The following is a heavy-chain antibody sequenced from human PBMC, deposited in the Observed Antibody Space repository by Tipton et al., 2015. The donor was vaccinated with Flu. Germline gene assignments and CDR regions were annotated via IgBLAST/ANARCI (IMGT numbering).Heavy chain of an antibody. CDR3: ARTASNYGADAFDL. D-gene: IGHD4-11*01. J-gene: IGHJ3*01. CDR2: VVRTGDT. Sequence: SLRLSCAASGFIFSFYDMHWVRQGRGKGLEWVSAVVRTGDTVYSASVKGRFTISRDSSRNSLYLEMNSLTAGDTAVYYCARTASNYGADAFDLWGQGTMVTVSS. V-gene: IGHV3-13*01. CDR1: GFIFSFYD.